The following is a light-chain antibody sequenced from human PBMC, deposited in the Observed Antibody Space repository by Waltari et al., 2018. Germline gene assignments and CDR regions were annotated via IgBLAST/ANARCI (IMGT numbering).Light chain of an antibody. V-gene: IGKV1-5*03. CDR3: QQYNSYSRT. J-gene: IGKJ2*01. CDR1: QSISSW. CDR2: RAS. Sequence: DIQMTQSPSTLSASVRDRVTITCRASQSISSWLAWYQQKPGKAPKLLIYRASSLESGVPSRFSGIGSGTEFTLTISSLQPDDFATYYCQQYNSYSRTFGQGTKLEIK.